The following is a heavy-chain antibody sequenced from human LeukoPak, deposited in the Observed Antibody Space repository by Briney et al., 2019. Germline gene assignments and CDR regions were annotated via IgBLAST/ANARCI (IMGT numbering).Heavy chain of an antibody. CDR1: GYTFTSYY. CDR3: ARGLEWLTRRHTWFDP. Sequence: ASVKVSCKASGYTFTSYYMHWVRQAPGQGLEWMGIINPSGGSTSYAQKFQGRVTMTRDTSTSTVYMELSSLRSEDTAVYYCARGLEWLTRRHTWFDPWGQGTLVTVSS. J-gene: IGHJ5*02. CDR2: INPSGGST. D-gene: IGHD3-3*01. V-gene: IGHV1-46*01.